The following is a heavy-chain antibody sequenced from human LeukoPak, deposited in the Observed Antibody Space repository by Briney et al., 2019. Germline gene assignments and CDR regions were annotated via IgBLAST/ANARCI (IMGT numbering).Heavy chain of an antibody. CDR3: ARGVRYTATKLDY. V-gene: IGHV4-34*01. CDR2: INHSGST. CDR1: GGSISDHY. D-gene: IGHD5-18*01. J-gene: IGHJ4*02. Sequence: SETLSLTCAVYGGSISDHYWSWIRQPPGKGLEWIGEINHSGSTNYNPSLKSRVTISVDTSKNQFSLKLSSVTAADTAVYYCARGVRYTATKLDYWGQGTLVTVSS.